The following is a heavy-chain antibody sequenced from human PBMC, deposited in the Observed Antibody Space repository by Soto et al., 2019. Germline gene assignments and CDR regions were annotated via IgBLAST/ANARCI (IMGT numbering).Heavy chain of an antibody. CDR2: IYHTGST. V-gene: IGHV4-39*01. CDR3: APLSVSLSGPYGIHV. CDR1: GVVLGSDAYY. J-gene: IGHJ6*02. D-gene: IGHD2-15*01. Sequence: SETLSLTCTVSGVVLGSDAYYWSWIRQHPGKGLEWIGNIYHTGSTYYNPSLKSRVTLSVDTSKNQFSVRLNSVTASDTAVYYCAPLSVSLSGPYGIHVWGQGTTVTVSS.